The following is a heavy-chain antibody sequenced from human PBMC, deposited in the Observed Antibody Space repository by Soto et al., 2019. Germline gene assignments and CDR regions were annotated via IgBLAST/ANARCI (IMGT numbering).Heavy chain of an antibody. D-gene: IGHD3-10*01. CDR3: AKDRLWFGELLLLDY. CDR2: ISGSGGST. J-gene: IGHJ4*02. Sequence: GGSLRLSCAASGFTFSSYAMSWVRQAPGKGLEWVSAISGSGGSTYYADSVKGRFTISRDNSKNTLYLQMNSLRAEDTAVYYCAKDRLWFGELLLLDYWGQGTLVTLSS. CDR1: GFTFSSYA. V-gene: IGHV3-23*01.